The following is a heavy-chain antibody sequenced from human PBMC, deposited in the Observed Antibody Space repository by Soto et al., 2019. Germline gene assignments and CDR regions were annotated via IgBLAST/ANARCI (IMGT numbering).Heavy chain of an antibody. D-gene: IGHD2-2*01. CDR2: ISSSSSYI. J-gene: IGHJ4*02. CDR1: GFTFSSYS. V-gene: IGHV3-21*01. Sequence: PGGSLRLSCAASGFTFSSYSMNWVRQAPGKGLEWVSSISSSSSYIYYAESVKGRFTISRDNAKNSLYLQMNSLRDEDTAVYYCASDLGYCSSTSCHDYWGQGT. CDR3: ASDLGYCSSTSCHDY.